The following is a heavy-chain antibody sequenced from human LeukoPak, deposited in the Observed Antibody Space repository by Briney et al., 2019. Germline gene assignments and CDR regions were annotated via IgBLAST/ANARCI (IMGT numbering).Heavy chain of an antibody. CDR2: INWNGGST. J-gene: IGHJ4*02. V-gene: IGHV3-20*04. D-gene: IGHD1-26*01. CDR1: GFTFDDYG. CDR3: ARDGGPTGSYFDY. Sequence: GGXLXXSCAASGFTFDDYGMSWVRQAPGKGLEWVSGINWNGGSTVYADSVKGRFTISRDNAKNSLYLQMNSLRAEDTALYYCARDGGPTGSYFDYWGQGTLVTVSS.